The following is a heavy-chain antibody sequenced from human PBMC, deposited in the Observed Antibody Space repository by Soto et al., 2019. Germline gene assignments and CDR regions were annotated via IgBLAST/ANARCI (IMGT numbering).Heavy chain of an antibody. D-gene: IGHD3-10*01. Sequence: GTGPTLVQPAQTLTLTCTCSGFSLVTSRVRVSWIRQPPGKALEWLARIDWDDYKFYSASLKTRLTISKDTSKNQVVLTMTNMDPADTGTYYCAHIAREGSSIWFDPWGQGTLVTSPQ. J-gene: IGHJ5*02. CDR2: IDWDDYK. CDR1: GFSLVTSRVR. V-gene: IGHV2-70*04. CDR3: AHIAREGSSIWFDP.